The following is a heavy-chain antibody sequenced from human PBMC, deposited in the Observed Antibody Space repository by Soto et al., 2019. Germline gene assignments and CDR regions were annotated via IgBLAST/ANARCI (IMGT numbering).Heavy chain of an antibody. V-gene: IGHV5-51*01. CDR1: GYNFPSYW. Sequence: GESLKISCKTSGYNFPSYWIGWVRQMPGKGLEWMGIIYPGDSDTRYSPSFQGQVTISADKSTNTAYLQWTSLKASDTAMYYCARQDRVGLYYFAFWGQGTLVTVSS. D-gene: IGHD3-10*01. CDR2: IYPGDSDT. CDR3: ARQDRVGLYYFAF. J-gene: IGHJ4*02.